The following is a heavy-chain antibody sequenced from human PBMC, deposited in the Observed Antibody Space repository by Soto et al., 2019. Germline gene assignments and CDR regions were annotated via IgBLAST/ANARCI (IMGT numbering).Heavy chain of an antibody. CDR3: ARVRRDMAPDGMDV. Sequence: PGGSLRLSCAASGFTFSSYSMNWVRQAPGKGLEWVSSISSSSSYIYYADSVKGRFTISRDNAKNSLYLQMNSLRAEDTAVYYCARVRRDMAPDGMDVWGQGTTVTVSS. J-gene: IGHJ6*02. D-gene: IGHD2-15*01. CDR2: ISSSSSYI. V-gene: IGHV3-21*01. CDR1: GFTFSSYS.